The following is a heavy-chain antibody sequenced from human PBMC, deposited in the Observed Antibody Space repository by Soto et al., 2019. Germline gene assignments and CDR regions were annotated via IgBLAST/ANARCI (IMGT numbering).Heavy chain of an antibody. CDR1: GFTFSSYG. V-gene: IGHV3-30*18. Sequence: GGSLRLSCAASGFTFSSYGMHWVRQAPGKGLEWVAVISYDGSNKYYADSVKGRFTISRDNSKNTLYLQMNSLRAEDTAVYYCAKDHYFVSRGNPGATYYYYGMDVWGQGTTVTVSS. D-gene: IGHD3-22*01. CDR2: ISYDGSNK. J-gene: IGHJ6*02. CDR3: AKDHYFVSRGNPGATYYYYGMDV.